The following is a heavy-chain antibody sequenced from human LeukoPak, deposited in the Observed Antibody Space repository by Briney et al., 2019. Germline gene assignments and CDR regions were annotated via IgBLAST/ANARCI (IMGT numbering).Heavy chain of an antibody. CDR3: ARASTYYYDSSGYYPVDY. CDR2: INSDGSST. V-gene: IGHV3-74*01. J-gene: IGHJ4*02. D-gene: IGHD3-22*01. Sequence: PGGSLRLSCAASGFTFSSYWMYWVRQAPGKGLVWVSRINSDGSSTSYADSVKGRFTISRDNAKNTLYLQMNSLRAEDTAVYYCARASTYYYDSSGYYPVDYWGQGTLVTVSS. CDR1: GFTFSSYW.